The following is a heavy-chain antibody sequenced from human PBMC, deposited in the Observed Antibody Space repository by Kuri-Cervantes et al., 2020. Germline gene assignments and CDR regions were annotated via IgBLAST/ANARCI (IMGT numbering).Heavy chain of an antibody. J-gene: IGHJ6*02. CDR3: AALNRDSSSGMDV. V-gene: IGHV1-58*01. D-gene: IGHD6-19*01. Sequence: SVKVSCKAPGFTFTSSAVQWVRQARGQRLEWIGWIVVGSGNTNYAQKFQERVTITRDMSASTAYMELSSLRSEDTAVYYCAALNRDSSSGMDVWGQGTTVTVSS. CDR1: GFTFTSSA. CDR2: IVVGSGNT.